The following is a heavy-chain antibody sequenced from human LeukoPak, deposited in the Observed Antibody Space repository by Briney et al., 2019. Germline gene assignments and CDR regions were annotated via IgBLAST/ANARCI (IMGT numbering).Heavy chain of an antibody. CDR3: ARGYGSSWPIIYFDY. D-gene: IGHD6-13*01. CDR2: IIPIFGTA. Sequence: GRSLRLSCAASGGTFSSYAISWVRQAPGQGLEWMGGIIPIFGTANYAQKFQGRVTITADESTSTAYMELSSLRSEDTAVYYCARGYGSSWPIIYFDYWGQGTLVTVSS. J-gene: IGHJ4*02. CDR1: GGTFSSYA. V-gene: IGHV1-69*01.